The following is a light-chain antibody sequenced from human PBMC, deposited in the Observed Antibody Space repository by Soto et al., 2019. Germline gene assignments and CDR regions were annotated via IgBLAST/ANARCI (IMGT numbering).Light chain of an antibody. CDR2: DAS. CDR3: QQRYTWPLT. CDR1: QGINIY. V-gene: IGKV3-11*01. J-gene: IGKJ4*01. Sequence: EVVLTQSPATLSLSPGERATLSCRASQGINIYLVWYQQKPGQAPRLLIYDASNRAAGIPARFSGGGSGTDLTLTISTLEPEDFAIYYCQQRYTWPLTFGGGTKVEIK.